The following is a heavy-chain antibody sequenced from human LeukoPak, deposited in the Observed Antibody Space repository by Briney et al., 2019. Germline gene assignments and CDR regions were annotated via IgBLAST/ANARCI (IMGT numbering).Heavy chain of an antibody. V-gene: IGHV1-18*01. CDR1: GYTFISYG. CDR3: ARDRWGGDCGY. D-gene: IGHD2-21*02. Sequence: SVKVSCKASGYTFISYGISWVRQAPGQGLEGMGWISAYNGNTNYAQKLQGRVTMTTDTSTSTAYMELRSLRSDDTAVYYCARDRWGGDCGYWGQGTLVTVSS. J-gene: IGHJ4*02. CDR2: ISAYNGNT.